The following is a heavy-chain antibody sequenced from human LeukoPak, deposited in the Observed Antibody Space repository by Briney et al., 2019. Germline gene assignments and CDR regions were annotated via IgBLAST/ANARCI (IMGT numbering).Heavy chain of an antibody. Sequence: GGSLRLSCAVSGFTVSSSYMSWVRQAPGKGLEWVSVIYSGGSTDYADSVKGRSTISRDNSKNTLYLQMNSLRAEDTAVYYCARGVDTAVTTNWGQGTLVIVSS. CDR2: IYSGGST. CDR3: ARGVDTAVTTN. CDR1: GFTVSSSY. D-gene: IGHD5-18*01. J-gene: IGHJ4*02. V-gene: IGHV3-66*01.